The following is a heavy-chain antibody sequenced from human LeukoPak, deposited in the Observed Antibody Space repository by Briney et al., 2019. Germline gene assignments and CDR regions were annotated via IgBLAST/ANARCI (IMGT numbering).Heavy chain of an antibody. D-gene: IGHD6-19*01. V-gene: IGHV3-23*01. Sequence: PSETLSLTCTVSGGSISSSSYYWGWIRQPPGKGLEWVSAISGSGGSTYYADSVKGRFTISRDNSKNTLYLQMNSLRAEDTAVYYCAKDRRSSGWFNWGQGTLVTVSS. CDR3: AKDRRSSGWFN. CDR2: ISGSGGST. J-gene: IGHJ4*02. CDR1: GGSISSSSYY.